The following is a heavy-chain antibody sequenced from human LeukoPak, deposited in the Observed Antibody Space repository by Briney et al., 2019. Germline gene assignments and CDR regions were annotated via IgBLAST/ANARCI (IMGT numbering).Heavy chain of an antibody. CDR1: GYTFTSYG. J-gene: IGHJ3*02. D-gene: IGHD3-10*01. Sequence: GASVKVSCKASGYTFTSYGISWVRQAPGQGREWMGWISAYNGNTNYAQKLQGRVTMTTDTSTSTAYMELRSLRSDDTAVYYCASLYGSGNNDAFDIWGQGTMVTVSS. CDR3: ASLYGSGNNDAFDI. V-gene: IGHV1-18*01. CDR2: ISAYNGNT.